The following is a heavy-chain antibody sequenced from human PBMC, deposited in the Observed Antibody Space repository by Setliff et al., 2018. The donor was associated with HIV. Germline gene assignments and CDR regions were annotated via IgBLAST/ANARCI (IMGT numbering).Heavy chain of an antibody. J-gene: IGHJ4*02. CDR2: INQDESEK. CDR3: ARGLERTNALFGVLSIWLDS. Sequence: GGSLRLSCAGAGFTFSTYWMSWVRQAPGKGLEWVANINQDESEKYYVDSLKGRFTISRDNAKKALYLQMNSLRVEDTAVYYCARGLERTNALFGVLSIWLDSWGQGTLVTVSS. D-gene: IGHD2-8*01. V-gene: IGHV3-7*03. CDR1: GFTFSTYW.